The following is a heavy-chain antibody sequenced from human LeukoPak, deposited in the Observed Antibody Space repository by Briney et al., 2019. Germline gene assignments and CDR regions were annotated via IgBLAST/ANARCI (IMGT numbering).Heavy chain of an antibody. J-gene: IGHJ4*02. CDR2: VDPEDGET. CDR3: ATDDYSSLLDY. Sequence: GATVKLSCKVSGYTFTDYYMHWVPQAPGNGLEWMGLVDPEDGETIYAEKFQGRVTITADTSTDTAYMELSSLRSEDAAVYYCATDDYSSLLDYWGQGTLVTVSS. V-gene: IGHV1-69-2*01. CDR1: GYTFTDYY. D-gene: IGHD4-11*01.